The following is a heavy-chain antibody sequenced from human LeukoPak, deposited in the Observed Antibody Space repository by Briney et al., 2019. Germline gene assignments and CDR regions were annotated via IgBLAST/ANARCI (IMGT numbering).Heavy chain of an antibody. V-gene: IGHV3-48*01. Sequence: GGSLRLSCAASGFTFSTYSMNWVRQAPGKGLEWVSYIGTTGSTRYYADSVKGRFTVSRDNAKNSLYLQMNSLRAEDTAVYYCASFDRYTWGQGTLVTVSS. CDR3: ASFDRYT. CDR1: GFTFSTYS. J-gene: IGHJ5*02. D-gene: IGHD1-1*01. CDR2: IGTTGSTR.